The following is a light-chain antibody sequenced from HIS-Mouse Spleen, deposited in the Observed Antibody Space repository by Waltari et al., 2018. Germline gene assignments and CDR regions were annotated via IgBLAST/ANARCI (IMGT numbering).Light chain of an antibody. CDR2: DVS. V-gene: IGLV2-14*03. CDR1: SSEVGGYKF. Sequence: QSALTQPASVPGSPGQSITISCTGTSSEVGGYKFCSWYQQHPGTAPKLMIYDVSNRPSGISNRFSGSKSGNTASLTISGLQAEDEADYYCSSYTSSSTWVFGGGTKLTVL. CDR3: SSYTSSSTWV. J-gene: IGLJ3*02.